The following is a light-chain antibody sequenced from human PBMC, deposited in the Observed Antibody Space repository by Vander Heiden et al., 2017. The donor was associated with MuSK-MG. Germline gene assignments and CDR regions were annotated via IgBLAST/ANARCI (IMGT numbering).Light chain of an antibody. V-gene: IGKV1-9*01. CDR1: QGISNH. J-gene: IGKJ4*01. CDR3: QQMHTYPIT. CDR2: FVT. Sequence: DIQLTQSPSFLSASVGDRVTITCRASQGISNHLAWYQQKPGRGPTLLMYFVTALENGVPSRFSGSGSGAEFTLTISSLQPEDSATYYCQQMHTYPITFGGRTKVDI.